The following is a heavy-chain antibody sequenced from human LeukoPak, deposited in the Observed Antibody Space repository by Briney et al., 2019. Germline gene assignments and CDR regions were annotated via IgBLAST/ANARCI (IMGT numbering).Heavy chain of an antibody. CDR2: IKSKTDGGTT. Sequence: KSGGSLRLSCAASGFTFSNAWMSWVRQAPGKGLEWVGRIKSKTDGGTTDYAAPVKGRFTISRDDSKNTLYLQMNSLKTEDTAVYYCTTAPQQIVVVITTGRDYWGQGTLVTVSS. CDR3: TTAPQQIVVVITTGRDY. CDR1: GFTFSNAW. D-gene: IGHD3-22*01. J-gene: IGHJ4*02. V-gene: IGHV3-15*01.